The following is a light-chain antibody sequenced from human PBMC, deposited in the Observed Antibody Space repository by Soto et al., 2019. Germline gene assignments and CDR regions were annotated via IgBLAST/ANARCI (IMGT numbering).Light chain of an antibody. J-gene: IGKJ4*01. CDR3: QQSYSHPLT. Sequence: DIQMTQSPSSLSTSVGDRVTISCRASQSISSFLNWFQQKPGKAPKLLIYAASSLQSGVPSRFSGSGSGTNFTLTIDSLQPEDFATYYCQQSYSHPLTFGGGTKVEIK. CDR2: AAS. CDR1: QSISSF. V-gene: IGKV1-39*01.